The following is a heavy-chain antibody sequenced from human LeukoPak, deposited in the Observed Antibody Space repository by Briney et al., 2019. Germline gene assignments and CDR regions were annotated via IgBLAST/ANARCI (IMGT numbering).Heavy chain of an antibody. CDR2: IFYSGGT. J-gene: IGHJ6*03. CDR1: GGSINTPNYY. V-gene: IGHV4-39*07. D-gene: IGHD2-21*02. Sequence: SETLSLTCTVSGGSINTPNYYWGWIRQTPGKGLEWIGNIFYSGGTYYNPSLKSRVTISVDTSKNQFSLKLSSVTAADTAVYYCARGRGVTNTYYYYYYMDVWGKGTTVTVSS. CDR3: ARGRGVTNTYYYYYYMDV.